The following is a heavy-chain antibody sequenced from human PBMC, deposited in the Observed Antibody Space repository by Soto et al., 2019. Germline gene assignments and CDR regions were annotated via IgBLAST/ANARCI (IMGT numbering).Heavy chain of an antibody. CDR2: IYPGDSET. Sequence: GESLKISCQASGYTFTTFWIGWVRQMPGKSLEWMGIIYPGDSETKYSPSFQDQPTISADKPLNTAYLQWDSLKASNTAIYYCARRGISPHHLDYWRKGYLITVYS. CDR1: GYTFTTFW. J-gene: IGHJ4*02. D-gene: IGHD3-16*01. V-gene: IGHV5-51*01. CDR3: ARRGISPHHLDY.